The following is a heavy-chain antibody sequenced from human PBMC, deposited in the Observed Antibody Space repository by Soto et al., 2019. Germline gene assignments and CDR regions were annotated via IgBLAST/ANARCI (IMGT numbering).Heavy chain of an antibody. J-gene: IGHJ6*02. CDR1: GGSISSGGYY. D-gene: IGHD2-21*02. CDR3: ARVCGGDCHYGMDV. Sequence: QVQLQESGPGLVKPSQTLSLTCTVSGGSISSGGYYWSWIRQHPGKGLEWIGYIYYSGSTYYNPSRKSRVTLSADTSKNQFSLKLSSVTAADTAVYYCARVCGGDCHYGMDVWGQGTTVTVSS. V-gene: IGHV4-31*03. CDR2: IYYSGST.